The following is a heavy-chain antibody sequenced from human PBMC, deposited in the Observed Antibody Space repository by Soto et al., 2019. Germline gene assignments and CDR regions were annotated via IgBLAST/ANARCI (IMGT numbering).Heavy chain of an antibody. Sequence: ASVKVACKASGDSFTTYEINWVRQARGQGLEWMGWMNPNSGHTGYAQKFHGRVSMTSDTSISTAYMELSSLRAEDTAVYYCARDWMSTGPRYHLDNWGPGTLVAVSS. J-gene: IGHJ4*02. CDR2: MNPNSGHT. CDR1: GDSFTTYE. D-gene: IGHD3-9*01. V-gene: IGHV1-8*01. CDR3: ARDWMSTGPRYHLDN.